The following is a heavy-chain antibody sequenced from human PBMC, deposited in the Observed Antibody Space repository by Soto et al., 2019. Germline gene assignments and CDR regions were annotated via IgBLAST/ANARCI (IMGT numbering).Heavy chain of an antibody. CDR3: ARSRRGAYSSGWYSLSGYYNYGIDV. CDR2: IDPSDSDT. CDR1: GYSFTSYW. V-gene: IGHV5-10-1*04. Sequence: GESLKISCKGSGYSFTSYWISWVRQMPGKGLEWMGRIDPSDSDTKYSPSLQGQVTISADTSISTAYLQWTSLKASDTAMYYCARSRRGAYSSGWYSLSGYYNYGIDVWGQGTKVTVSS. J-gene: IGHJ6*02. D-gene: IGHD6-19*01.